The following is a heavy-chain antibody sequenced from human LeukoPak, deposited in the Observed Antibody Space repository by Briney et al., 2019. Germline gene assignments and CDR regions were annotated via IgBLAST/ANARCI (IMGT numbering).Heavy chain of an antibody. CDR3: ARVGGSYLYYYYYGMDV. V-gene: IGHV1-8*01. J-gene: IGHJ6*02. Sequence: EASVKVSCTASGYTFTSYDINWVRQATGQGPEWMGWMNPNSGNTGYAQKFQGRVTMTRNTSISTAYMELSSLRSEDTAVYYCARVGGSYLYYYYYGMDVWGQGTTVTVSS. CDR1: GYTFTSYD. D-gene: IGHD1-26*01. CDR2: MNPNSGNT.